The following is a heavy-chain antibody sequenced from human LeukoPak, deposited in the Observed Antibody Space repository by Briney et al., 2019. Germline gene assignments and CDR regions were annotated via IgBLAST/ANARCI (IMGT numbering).Heavy chain of an antibody. CDR2: INHSGST. CDR1: GGSFSGYF. D-gene: IGHD6-13*01. J-gene: IGHJ5*02. V-gene: IGHV4-34*01. CDR3: AKRPIVAAGSTLFDP. Sequence: SETLSLTCAVYGGSFSGYFWIWIRQPPGKGLEWIGEINHSGSTNYNPSLKSRVTISVDTSKNQFSLKLSSVTAADTAVYYCAKRPIVAAGSTLFDPWGQGTLVTVSS.